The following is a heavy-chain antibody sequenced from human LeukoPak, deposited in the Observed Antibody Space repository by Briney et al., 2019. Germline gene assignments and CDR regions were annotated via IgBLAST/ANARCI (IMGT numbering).Heavy chain of an antibody. V-gene: IGHV5-51*01. J-gene: IGHJ6*02. Sequence: GGALKISFKGSGCSFTSYWIGWVRRMPGRGGEGMGIIYPGDSDTRYSPSFQGQVTISADKSISTAYLQWSSLKASDTAMYYCARQGLPSYGKDLYYYYGMDVWGQGTTVTVSS. CDR2: IYPGDSDT. D-gene: IGHD1-26*01. CDR3: ARQGLPSYGKDLYYYYGMDV. CDR1: GCSFTSYW.